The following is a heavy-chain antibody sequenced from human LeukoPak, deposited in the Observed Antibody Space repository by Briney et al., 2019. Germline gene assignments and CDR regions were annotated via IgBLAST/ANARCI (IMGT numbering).Heavy chain of an antibody. CDR3: ARHRGIAAAGTHFDY. D-gene: IGHD6-13*01. J-gene: IGHJ4*02. CDR1: GYSFTNYW. CDR2: IYPGDSDT. V-gene: IGHV5-51*01. Sequence: GESLKISCKGSGYSFTNYWIGWVRQMPGKGLEWMGIIYPGDSDTRYSPSLQGQVTISADKSISTAYLQWSGLKASDTAIYYCARHRGIAAAGTHFDYWGQGTLVTVSS.